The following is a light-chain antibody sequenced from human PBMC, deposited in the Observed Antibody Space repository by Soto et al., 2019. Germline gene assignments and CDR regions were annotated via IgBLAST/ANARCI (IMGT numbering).Light chain of an antibody. CDR3: QQRSNWPGGPLT. CDR1: QSVSSY. CDR2: DAS. V-gene: IGKV3-11*01. Sequence: EIVLTQSPATLSLSPGERATLSCRASQSVSSYLAWYQQKPGQAPRLLIYDASNRATGIPARFSGSGSGTDFTLTISSLEPEDFAVYYCQQRSNWPGGPLTFGGGTKVEIK. J-gene: IGKJ4*01.